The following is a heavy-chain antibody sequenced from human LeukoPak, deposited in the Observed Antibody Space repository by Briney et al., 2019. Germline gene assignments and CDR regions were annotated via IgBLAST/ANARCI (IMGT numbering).Heavy chain of an antibody. J-gene: IGHJ4*02. CDR2: ISYDGSNK. D-gene: IGHD3-22*01. CDR3: AKACDSSGDYYYFDY. CDR1: GYTFSSYA. Sequence: GRSLRLSCAASGYTFSSYAMHWVRQAPGKGLEWVAVISYDGSNKYYPDSVRGRFTISRDNSKNTLYLQMNTVRAEDTAVYYCAKACDSSGDYYYFDYWGQGTLVTVSS. V-gene: IGHV3-30-3*01.